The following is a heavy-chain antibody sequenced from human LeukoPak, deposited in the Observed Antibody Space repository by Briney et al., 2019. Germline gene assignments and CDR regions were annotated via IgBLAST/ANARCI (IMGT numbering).Heavy chain of an antibody. CDR1: GFTVSSNY. CDR3: ASDGSYRPDYFDY. D-gene: IGHD3-16*02. V-gene: IGHV3-7*01. J-gene: IGHJ4*02. CDR2: IKQDGSEK. Sequence: GGSLRLSCAASGFTVSSNYMSWVRQAPGKGLEWVANIKQDGSEKYYVDSVKGRFTISRDNAKNSLYLQMNSLRAEDTAVYYCASDGSYRPDYFDYWGQGTLVTVSS.